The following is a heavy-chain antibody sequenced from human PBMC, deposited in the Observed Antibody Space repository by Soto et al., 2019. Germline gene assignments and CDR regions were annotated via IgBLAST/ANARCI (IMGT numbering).Heavy chain of an antibody. Sequence: ASVKVSCKASGYTFTSHAMHWVRQAPGQRLEWMGWINAGNGNTKYSQKFQGRVTITRDTSASTAYMELSSLRSEDTAVYYCASVVGWYYYYGMDVWGQGTTVTVSS. CDR2: INAGNGNT. CDR1: GYTFTSHA. D-gene: IGHD6-19*01. CDR3: ASVVGWYYYYGMDV. V-gene: IGHV1-3*01. J-gene: IGHJ6*02.